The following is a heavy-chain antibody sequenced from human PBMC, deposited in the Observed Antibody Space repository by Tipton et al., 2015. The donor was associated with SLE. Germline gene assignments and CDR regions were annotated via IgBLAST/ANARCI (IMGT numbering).Heavy chain of an antibody. CDR1: GGSFSGYY. J-gene: IGHJ6*02. CDR3: ARGNSHHYGMDV. D-gene: IGHD4-23*01. Sequence: TLSLTCAVYGGSFSGYYWSWIRQPPGKGLEWIGEINHSGSTNYNPSLKSRVTISVDTSKNQFPLKLSSVTAADTAVYYCARGNSHHYGMDVWGQGTTVTVSS. CDR2: INHSGST. V-gene: IGHV4-34*01.